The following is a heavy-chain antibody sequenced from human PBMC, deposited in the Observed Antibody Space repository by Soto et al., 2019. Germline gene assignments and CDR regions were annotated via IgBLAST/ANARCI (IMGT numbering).Heavy chain of an antibody. CDR2: IIPILGIA. CDR3: ARVVSGGGGMDV. D-gene: IGHD3-16*01. CDR1: GGTFSSYT. J-gene: IGHJ6*02. V-gene: IGHV1-69*02. Sequence: QVQLVQSGAEVKKPGSSVKVSCKASGGTFSSYTISWVRQAPGQGLEWMGRIIPILGIANYAQKFQGRVTITADKSTSTAYMELSSLSSEDTAVYYCARVVSGGGGMDVWGQGTTVTVSS.